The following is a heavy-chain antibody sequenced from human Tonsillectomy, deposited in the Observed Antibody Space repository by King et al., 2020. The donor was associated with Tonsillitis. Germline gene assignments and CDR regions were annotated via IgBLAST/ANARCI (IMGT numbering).Heavy chain of an antibody. CDR2: IRSSVSTI. CDR3: ARGGLYYDSSGWGMDV. V-gene: IGHV3-11*01. D-gene: IGHD3-22*01. J-gene: IGHJ6*02. Sequence: VQLVESGGGLVKPGGSLRLSCAASGFTFSDDYMSWIRQAPGKGLEWVSYIRSSVSTIYYADFVEGRFTIARDNAKNSLYLQMNSLRAEDTAVYYCARGGLYYDSSGWGMDVWGQGTTVTVSS. CDR1: GFTFSDDY.